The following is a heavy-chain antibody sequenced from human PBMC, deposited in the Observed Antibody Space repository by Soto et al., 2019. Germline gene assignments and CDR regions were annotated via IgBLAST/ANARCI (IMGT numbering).Heavy chain of an antibody. CDR3: ATETQYSSSPRHSTDAFDI. D-gene: IGHD6-6*01. J-gene: IGHJ3*02. CDR2: FDPEDGET. CDR1: GYTLTELS. Sequence: ASVKVSCKVSGYTLTELSMHWVRQAPGKGLEWMGGFDPEDGETIYAQKFQGRVTMTEDTSTDTAYMELSSLRSEDTAVYYCATETQYSSSPRHSTDAFDIWGQGTMVTVSS. V-gene: IGHV1-24*01.